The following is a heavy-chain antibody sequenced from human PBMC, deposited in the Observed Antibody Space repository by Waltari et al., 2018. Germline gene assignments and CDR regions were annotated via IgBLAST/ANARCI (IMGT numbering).Heavy chain of an antibody. D-gene: IGHD5-12*01. CDR3: ARVGIVATIGAFDY. CDR2: INAGNGNT. CDR1: GYTFTSYA. J-gene: IGHJ4*02. Sequence: QVQLVQSGAEVKKPGASVKVSCTASGYTFTSYAMHWVRQAPGQRLEWMGWINAGNGNTKYSQKFQGRVTITRDTSASTAYMELSSLRSEDTAVYYCARVGIVATIGAFDYWGQGTLVTVSS. V-gene: IGHV1-3*01.